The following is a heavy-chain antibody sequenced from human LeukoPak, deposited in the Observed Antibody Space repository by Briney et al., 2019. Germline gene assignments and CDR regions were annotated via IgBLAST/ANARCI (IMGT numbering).Heavy chain of an antibody. Sequence: EASVKVSCKASGGTFSSYAISWVRQAPGQGLEWMGGIIPIFGTANYAQKFQGRVTITADKSTSTAYMELSSLRSEDTAVYYCARGSGGYDPMLDYWGQGTLVTVSS. CDR3: ARGSGGYDPMLDY. V-gene: IGHV1-69*06. CDR1: GGTFSSYA. D-gene: IGHD5-12*01. J-gene: IGHJ4*02. CDR2: IIPIFGTA.